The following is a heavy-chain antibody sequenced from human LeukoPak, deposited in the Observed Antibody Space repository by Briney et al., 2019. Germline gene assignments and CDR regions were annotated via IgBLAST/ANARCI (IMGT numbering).Heavy chain of an antibody. J-gene: IGHJ4*02. CDR2: ISRSGSTI. CDR3: ARDSMVRGVGPFDY. Sequence: GGSLRLSCAASGFTFSSYEMNWVRQAPGKGLEWVSYISRSGSTIYYADSVKGRFTISRDNAKNSLYLQMNSLRAEDTAVYYCARDSMVRGVGPFDYWGQGTLVTVSS. V-gene: IGHV3-48*03. CDR1: GFTFSSYE. D-gene: IGHD3-10*01.